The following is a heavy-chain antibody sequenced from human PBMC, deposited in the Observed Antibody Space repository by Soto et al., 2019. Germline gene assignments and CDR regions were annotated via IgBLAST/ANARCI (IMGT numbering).Heavy chain of an antibody. CDR1: VFTLDSYA. V-gene: IGHV3-49*04. J-gene: IGHJ4*02. CDR3: TRYYYESSGYYVY. Sequence: GWSLRLSCTGSVFTLDSYALSWVRQAPGKGLEWVGVIRSEANGGTTDYAASVKGRITISRDDSKSIAYMEINSLQTEDTAVYYCTRYYYESSGYYVYWGQGALVTVSS. D-gene: IGHD3-22*01. CDR2: IRSEANGGTT.